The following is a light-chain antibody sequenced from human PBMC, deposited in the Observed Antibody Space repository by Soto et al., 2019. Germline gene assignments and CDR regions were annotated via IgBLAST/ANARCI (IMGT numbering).Light chain of an antibody. CDR2: GAS. J-gene: IGKJ1*01. Sequence: IVLTQSPGTLSLSPGERATLCCRASQSVSSSYLAWYQQKPGQAPRLLIYGASSRATGIPVRFSGSGSGTDFTLTISSLEPEDFAVYYCQQRSNWWTFGQGTKVDIK. CDR1: QSVSSSY. V-gene: IGKV3D-20*02. CDR3: QQRSNWWT.